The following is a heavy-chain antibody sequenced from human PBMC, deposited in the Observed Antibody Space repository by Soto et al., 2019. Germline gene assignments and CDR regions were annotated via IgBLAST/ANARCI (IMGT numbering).Heavy chain of an antibody. Sequence: SETLSLTCTVSGGSISSGDYYWSWIRQPPGKGLEWIGYIYYSGSTYYNPSLKSRVTISVDASKNQFSLKLSSVTAADTAVYYCARDFHITGTSPPYGMDVWGQGTTVTVSS. D-gene: IGHD1-1*01. CDR3: ARDFHITGTSPPYGMDV. CDR1: GGSISSGDYY. CDR2: IYYSGST. V-gene: IGHV4-30-4*01. J-gene: IGHJ6*02.